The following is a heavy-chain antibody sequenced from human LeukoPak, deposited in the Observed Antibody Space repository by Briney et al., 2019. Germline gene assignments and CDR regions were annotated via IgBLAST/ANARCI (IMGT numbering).Heavy chain of an antibody. D-gene: IGHD2-15*01. CDR1: GGSISSYY. Sequence: PSETLSLTCTVSGGSISSYYWSWIRQPPGKGLEWIGYIYYSGSTNYNPSLKSRVTISVDKSKNQFSLKLSSVTAADTAVYYCARVSYCSGGSCNWDDAFDIWGQGTMVTVSS. J-gene: IGHJ3*02. CDR2: IYYSGST. CDR3: ARVSYCSGGSCNWDDAFDI. V-gene: IGHV4-59*12.